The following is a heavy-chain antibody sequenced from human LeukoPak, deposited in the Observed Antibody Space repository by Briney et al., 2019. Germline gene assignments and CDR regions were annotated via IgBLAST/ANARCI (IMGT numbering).Heavy chain of an antibody. Sequence: GASVKVSCKASGGTFSSYAISWVRQAPGQGLEWMGRIIPILGIANYAQKFQGRVTITADKSTNTAYMELSSLRSEDTAVYYCARHRGVNGQEEPHANWFDPWGQGTLVTVSS. V-gene: IGHV1-69*04. D-gene: IGHD3-10*01. CDR2: IIPILGIA. CDR1: GGTFSSYA. J-gene: IGHJ5*02. CDR3: ARHRGVNGQEEPHANWFDP.